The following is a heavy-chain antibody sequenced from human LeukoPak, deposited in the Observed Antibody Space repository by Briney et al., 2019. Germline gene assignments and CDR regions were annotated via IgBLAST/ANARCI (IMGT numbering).Heavy chain of an antibody. CDR2: ISADSGTT. CDR1: GFTFSTKS. Sequence: PVGSPRLSCAVSGFTFSTKSMNWVRQAPGEGLEWGSYISADSGTTYYADSVKGRFTISRDNAKNSLFLQMNSLRDEDTAVYYCASRDYFDYWGQGNLVTVSS. CDR3: ASRDYFDY. J-gene: IGHJ4*02. V-gene: IGHV3-48*02.